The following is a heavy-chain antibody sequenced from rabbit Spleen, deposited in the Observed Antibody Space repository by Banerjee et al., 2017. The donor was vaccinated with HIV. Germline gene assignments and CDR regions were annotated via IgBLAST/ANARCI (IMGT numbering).Heavy chain of an antibody. CDR1: GFSFSYSDY. CDR2: IGAGVSYTT. V-gene: IGHV1S45*01. CDR3: ARDTGSSFSSYGMDL. D-gene: IGHD8-1*01. J-gene: IGHJ6*01. Sequence: QEQLKESGGGLVQPGASLTLTCTASGFSFSYSDYMCWVRQPPGKGPEWIACIGAGVSYTTYSATWAKGRFTISKTSSTTVTLQMTSLTVADTATYFCARDTGSSFSSYGMDLWGPGTLVTVS.